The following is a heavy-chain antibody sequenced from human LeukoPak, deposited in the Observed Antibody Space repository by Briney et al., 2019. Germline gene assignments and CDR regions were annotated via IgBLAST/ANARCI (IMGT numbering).Heavy chain of an antibody. J-gene: IGHJ4*02. CDR3: ARDKGGHQLREFDY. V-gene: IGHV4-59*01. CDR1: GGSISRYY. CDR2: IYYSGST. D-gene: IGHD2-2*01. Sequence: SETLSLTCTVSGGSISRYYWCWIRQPPGKGLEWIGYIYYSGSTNYNPSLKSRVTISVDTSKNQFSLKLSSVTAADTAVYYCARDKGGHQLREFDYWGQGTLVTVSS.